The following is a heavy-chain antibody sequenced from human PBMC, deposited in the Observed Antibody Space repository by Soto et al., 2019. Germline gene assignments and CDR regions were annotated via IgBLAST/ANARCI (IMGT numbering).Heavy chain of an antibody. CDR1: GGSISSGGYY. D-gene: IGHD2-2*01. Sequence: SETLSLTCTVSGGSISSGGYYWSWIRQHPGKGLEWIGFIYYSGSTYYNPSLKSRVTISVDTSKNQFSLKLSSVTAADTAVYYCARERNIVVVPAAMPVAFDIWGQGTMVTVSS. CDR3: ARERNIVVVPAAMPVAFDI. CDR2: IYYSGST. V-gene: IGHV4-31*03. J-gene: IGHJ3*02.